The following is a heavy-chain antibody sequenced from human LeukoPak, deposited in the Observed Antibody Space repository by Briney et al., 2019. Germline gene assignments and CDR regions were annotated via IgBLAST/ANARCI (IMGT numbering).Heavy chain of an antibody. Sequence: ASVKVSCKASGYTFTGYYMHWVRQAPGQGLEWMGRINPNSGGTNYAQKFQGRVTMTRDTSISTAYMELSRLRSDDTAVYYCARSTMGFGGVIAARAGLDYWGQGTLVTVSS. J-gene: IGHJ4*02. V-gene: IGHV1-2*06. CDR1: GYTFTGYY. D-gene: IGHD3-16*02. CDR2: INPNSGGT. CDR3: ARSTMGFGGVIAARAGLDY.